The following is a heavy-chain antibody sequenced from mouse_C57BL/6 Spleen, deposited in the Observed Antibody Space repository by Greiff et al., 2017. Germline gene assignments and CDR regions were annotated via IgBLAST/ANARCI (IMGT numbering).Heavy chain of an antibody. J-gene: IGHJ3*01. CDR1: GYTFTSYW. V-gene: IGHV1-52*01. CDR2: IDPSDSET. D-gene: IGHD1-1*01. CDR3: ARVSYGSSYLFAY. Sequence: QVQLQQPGAELVRPGSSVKLSCKASGYTFTSYWMHWVKQRPIQGLEWIGNIDPSDSETHYNQKFKDKATLTVDKSSSTAYMQLSSLTSEDSAVYYCARVSYGSSYLFAYWGQGTLVTVSA.